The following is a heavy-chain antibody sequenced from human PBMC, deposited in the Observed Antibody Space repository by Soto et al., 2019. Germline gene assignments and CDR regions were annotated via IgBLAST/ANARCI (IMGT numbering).Heavy chain of an antibody. CDR3: VRDGTKTLRDWFDP. CDR2: IHSSGST. D-gene: IGHD1-1*01. Sequence: SETLSLTCTVSGASMNSYHWSWIRQPAGKGLEWIGHIHSSGSTNYNPSLKSRVTMSVDTSKNQFSLKLRSVTAADTAVYYCVRDGTKTLRDWFDPWGQGISVTVSS. V-gene: IGHV4-4*07. CDR1: GASMNSYH. J-gene: IGHJ5*02.